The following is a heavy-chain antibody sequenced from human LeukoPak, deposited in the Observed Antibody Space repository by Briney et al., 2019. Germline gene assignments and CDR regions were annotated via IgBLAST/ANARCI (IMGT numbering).Heavy chain of an antibody. CDR2: IYTSGST. CDR1: GGPISSYY. V-gene: IGHV4-4*07. CDR3: ARDIRVGLRYFDWLYAFDI. J-gene: IGHJ3*02. D-gene: IGHD3-9*01. Sequence: SETLSLTCTVSGGPISSYYWSWIRQPAGKGLEWIGRIYTSGSTNYNPSLKSPVTMSVDTSKNQFSLKLSSVTAADTAVYYCARDIRVGLRYFDWLYAFDIWGQGTMVTVSS.